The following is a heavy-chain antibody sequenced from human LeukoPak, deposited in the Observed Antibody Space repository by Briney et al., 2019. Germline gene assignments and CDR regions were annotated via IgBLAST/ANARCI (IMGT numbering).Heavy chain of an antibody. CDR1: GYTFTGYY. CDR3: ARRSGSYSNFDI. CDR2: INPNSGGT. J-gene: IGHJ3*02. V-gene: IGHV1-2*02. Sequence: ASVKVSCKASGYTFTGYYMHWVRQAPGQGLEWMGWINPNSGGTNYAQKFQGRVTMTRNTSISTAYMELSSLRSEDTAVYYCARRSGSYSNFDIWGQGTMVTVSS. D-gene: IGHD3-10*01.